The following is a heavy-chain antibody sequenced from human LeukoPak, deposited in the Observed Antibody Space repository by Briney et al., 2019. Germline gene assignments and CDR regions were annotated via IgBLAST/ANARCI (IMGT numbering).Heavy chain of an antibody. V-gene: IGHV3-23*01. J-gene: IGHJ4*02. CDR1: GFTFSSWA. CDR3: AKEGCTRCTPFVDY. CDR2: VSPSGDTT. Sequence: GGSLRLSCAASGFTFSSWAMSWVRQAPGKGLEWVSAVSPSGDTTYYADSVKGRFTISRDNSKNTLYLQMNSLTAEDTAVYYCAKEGCTRCTPFVDYWGQGSLVTVSS. D-gene: IGHD2-2*01.